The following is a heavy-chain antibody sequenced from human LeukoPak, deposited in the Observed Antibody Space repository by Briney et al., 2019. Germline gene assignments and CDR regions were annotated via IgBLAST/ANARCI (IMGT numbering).Heavy chain of an antibody. CDR1: GGTFSSYA. CDR3: ARGRILGDFYDFWSGYYTRYFDY. J-gene: IGHJ4*02. D-gene: IGHD3-3*01. V-gene: IGHV1-8*03. Sequence: ASVKVSCKASGGTFSSYAINWVRQAPGQGLEWMGWMNPNSGNTGYAQKFQGRVTITRNTSISTAYMELSSLRSEDTAVYYCARGRILGDFYDFWSGYYTRYFDYWGQGTLVTVSS. CDR2: MNPNSGNT.